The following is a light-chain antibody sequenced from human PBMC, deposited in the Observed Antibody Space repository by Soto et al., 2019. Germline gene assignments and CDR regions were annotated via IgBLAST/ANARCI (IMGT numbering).Light chain of an antibody. CDR2: GAS. CDR3: QQRYNWLT. V-gene: IGKV3-11*01. J-gene: IGKJ4*01. Sequence: IVLTQSPATLSLSPGERATLSCRARQTVSTYLSWYQHKPGQAPRLLIYGASNRATGIPARFSGSGSGTAFTLTISSLEPEDSAVYYCQQRYNWLTFGGGTRVEIK. CDR1: QTVSTY.